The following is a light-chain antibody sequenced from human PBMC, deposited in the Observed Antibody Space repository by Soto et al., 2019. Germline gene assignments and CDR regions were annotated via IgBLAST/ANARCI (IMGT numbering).Light chain of an antibody. V-gene: IGKV3-15*01. J-gene: IGKJ5*01. CDR3: QQYNNWPIT. CDR2: DAS. Sequence: EIVMTQSPATLSVSPGERVTLSCRASQNILSNLAWYQQKPGQAPRLLIYDASTRATGIPARFSGSGSGTEFTLTISSLQSEDFAVYYCQQYNNWPITFGQGTRLEIK. CDR1: QNILSN.